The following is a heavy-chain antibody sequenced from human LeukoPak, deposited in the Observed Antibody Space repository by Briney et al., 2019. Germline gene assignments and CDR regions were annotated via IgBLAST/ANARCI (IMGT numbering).Heavy chain of an antibody. CDR3: AKVIRFLEWLSGPFGY. CDR2: ISGSGGRT. V-gene: IGHV3-23*01. J-gene: IGHJ4*02. Sequence: GASVKVSCKASGGTFSSYAMSWVRQAPGKGLERVSAISGSGGRTYYADSVKGRFTISRDNSKNTLYLQMNSLRAEDTAVYYCAKVIRFLEWLSGPFGYWGQGTLVTVSS. CDR1: GGTFSSYA. D-gene: IGHD3-3*01.